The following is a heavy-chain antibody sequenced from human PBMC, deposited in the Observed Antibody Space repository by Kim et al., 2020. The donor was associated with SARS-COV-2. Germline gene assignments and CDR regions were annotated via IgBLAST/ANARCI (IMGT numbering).Heavy chain of an antibody. Sequence: GGSLRLSCAASRFTFNNNAMSWVRQAPGKGLEWVSGISGGGESTDYADSVKGRFTISRDNSKNTLYLQMNSLRAEDTAVYYCARGGGALIYHYNGLDVWGQGPTVTVSS. CDR2: ISGGGEST. CDR1: RFTFNNNA. J-gene: IGHJ6*02. CDR3: ARGGGALIYHYNGLDV. D-gene: IGHD4-17*01. V-gene: IGHV3-23*01.